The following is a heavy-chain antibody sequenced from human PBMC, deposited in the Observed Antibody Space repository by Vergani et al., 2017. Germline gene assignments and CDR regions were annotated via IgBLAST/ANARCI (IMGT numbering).Heavy chain of an antibody. CDR1: GGSFRGYY. J-gene: IGHJ6*03. V-gene: IGHV4-34*01. CDR3: ARVCITIFGVVISPYYYYMDV. CDR2: INHSGST. D-gene: IGHD3-3*01. Sequence: QVQLQQWGAGLLKPSETLSLTCAVYGGSFRGYYWSWIRQPPGKGLEWIGEINHSGSTNYNPSLKSRVTISVDTSKNQFSLKLSSVTAADTAVYYCARVCITIFGVVISPYYYYMDVWGKGTTVTVSS.